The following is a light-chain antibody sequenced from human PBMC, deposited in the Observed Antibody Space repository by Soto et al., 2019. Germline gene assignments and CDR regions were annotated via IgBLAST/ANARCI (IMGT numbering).Light chain of an antibody. CDR3: AACDDSLNGVV. V-gene: IGLV1-44*01. CDR2: RNN. CDR1: SSNIGSNT. Sequence: QSVLTQPPSASGTPGQRVTISCSGSSSNIGSNTVNWYQQLPGTAPKLLIYRNNQRPSWVPDRFSGSKSGTSASLAISGLQSEDEADYYCAACDDSLNGVVFGGGTKVTVL. J-gene: IGLJ2*01.